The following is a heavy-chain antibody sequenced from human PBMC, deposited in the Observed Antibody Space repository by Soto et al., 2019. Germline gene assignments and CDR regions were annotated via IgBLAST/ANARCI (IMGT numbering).Heavy chain of an antibody. D-gene: IGHD3-22*01. J-gene: IGHJ4*02. CDR1: GGTFSSYT. CDR2: IIPILGIA. Sequence: QVQLVQSGAEVKKPGSSVKVSCKASGGTFSSYTISWVRQAPGQGLEWMGRIIPILGIANYAQKFQGRVTITADKSTSTAYMELSSLRSEDTAVYYCARVDDSSGRTYYFDYWGQGTLVTVSS. V-gene: IGHV1-69*02. CDR3: ARVDDSSGRTYYFDY.